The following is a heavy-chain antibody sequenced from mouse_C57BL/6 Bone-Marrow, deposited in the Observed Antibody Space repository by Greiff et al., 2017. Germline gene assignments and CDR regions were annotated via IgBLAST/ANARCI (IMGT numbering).Heavy chain of an antibody. V-gene: IGHV14-4*01. CDR1: GFNIKDDY. D-gene: IGHD1-1*01. CDR2: IDPENGDT. CDR3: TYYGSRYFDV. J-gene: IGHJ1*03. Sequence: EVQLQQSGAELVRPGASVKLSCTASGFNIKDDYMHWVKQRPEQGLEWIGWIDPENGDTEYASKFQGKATITADTSSNTAYLQLSSLTSEDTAVDYCTYYGSRYFDVWGTGTTVTVSS.